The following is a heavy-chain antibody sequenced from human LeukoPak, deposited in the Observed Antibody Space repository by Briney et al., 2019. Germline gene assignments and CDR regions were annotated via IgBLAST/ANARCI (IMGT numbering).Heavy chain of an antibody. D-gene: IGHD5-12*01. CDR2: IYYSGST. CDR3: ARRLDDIVATSGGFDY. V-gene: IGHV4-59*01. J-gene: IGHJ4*02. Sequence: SETLSLTCTVSGGPISSYYWSWIRQPPGKGLEWIGYIYYSGSTNYNPSLKSRVTISVDTSKNQFSLKLSSVTAADTAVYYCARRLDDIVATSGGFDYWGQGTLVIVSS. CDR1: GGPISSYY.